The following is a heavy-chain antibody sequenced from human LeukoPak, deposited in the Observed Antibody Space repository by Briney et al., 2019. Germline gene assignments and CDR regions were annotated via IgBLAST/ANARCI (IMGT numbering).Heavy chain of an antibody. V-gene: IGHV3-21*01. J-gene: IGHJ4*02. CDR1: GFTFSTYS. Sequence: PGGSLRLSCAASGFTFSTYSMNWVRQAPGKGLEWVSSISSSSSYIYYADSVKGRFTISRDNAKNSLYLQMNSLRAEDTAVYYCAKDGWSGSEFDYWGQGTLVTVSS. D-gene: IGHD1-26*01. CDR2: ISSSSSYI. CDR3: AKDGWSGSEFDY.